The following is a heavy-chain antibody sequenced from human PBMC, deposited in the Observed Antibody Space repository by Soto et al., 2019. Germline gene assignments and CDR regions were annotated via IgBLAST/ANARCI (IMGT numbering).Heavy chain of an antibody. D-gene: IGHD3-10*01. CDR2: IIPIFGTA. V-gene: IGHV1-69*13. Sequence: SVKVSCKASGGTFSSYAISWVRQAPGQGLEWMGGIIPIFGTANYAQKFQGRVTITADESTSTAYMELSSLRSEDTAVYYCARDHSTYGSGSYLGNYWGQGTLVTVSS. CDR3: ARDHSTYGSGSYLGNY. J-gene: IGHJ4*02. CDR1: GGTFSSYA.